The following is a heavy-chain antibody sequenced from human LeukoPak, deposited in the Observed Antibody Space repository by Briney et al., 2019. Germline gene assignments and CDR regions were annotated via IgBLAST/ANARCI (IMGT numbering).Heavy chain of an antibody. CDR2: ISYGNT. Sequence: SETLSLTRSVAGGSISTYYWNWIRQTPGKGLEWIGHISYGNTDYNPSLKSRVTISVDTSKNQTSVTAADTAVYYCARDKAHSYGRYFDPWGQGALVIVSS. CDR1: GGSISTYY. V-gene: IGHV4-59*01. CDR3: ARDKAHSYGRYFDP. D-gene: IGHD5-18*01. J-gene: IGHJ5*02.